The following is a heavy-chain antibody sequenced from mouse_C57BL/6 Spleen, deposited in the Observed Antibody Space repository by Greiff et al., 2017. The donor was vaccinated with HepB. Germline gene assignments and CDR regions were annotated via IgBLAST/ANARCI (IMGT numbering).Heavy chain of an antibody. CDR2: IDPETGGT. J-gene: IGHJ1*03. Sequence: VKLQQSGAELVRPGASVTLSCKASGYTFTDYEMHWVKQTPVHGLEWIGAIDPETGGTAYNQKFKGKAILTADKSSSTAYMELRSLTSEDSAVYYCTVTRYFDVWGTGTTVTVSS. D-gene: IGHD2-3*01. CDR1: GYTFTDYE. CDR3: TVTRYFDV. V-gene: IGHV1-15*01.